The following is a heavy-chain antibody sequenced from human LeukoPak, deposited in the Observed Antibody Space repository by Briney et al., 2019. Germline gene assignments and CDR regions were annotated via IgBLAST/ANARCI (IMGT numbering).Heavy chain of an antibody. CDR3: ARDSLYDSSGYYYGGGFDY. D-gene: IGHD3-22*01. V-gene: IGHV3-21*01. Sequence: GGSLRLSCAASGFTFSSYSMNWVRQAPGKGLEWVSSISSSSSHIYYADSVKGRFTISRDNAKNSLYLQMNSLRAEDTAVYYCARDSLYDSSGYYYGGGFDYWGQGTLVTVSS. CDR1: GFTFSSYS. CDR2: ISSSSSHI. J-gene: IGHJ4*02.